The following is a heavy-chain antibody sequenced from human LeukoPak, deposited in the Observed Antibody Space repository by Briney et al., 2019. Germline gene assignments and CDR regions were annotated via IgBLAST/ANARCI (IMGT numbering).Heavy chain of an antibody. CDR2: IYHSGST. J-gene: IGHJ5*02. Sequence: SETLSLTCAVSGGSISSSNWWSWVRPPPGKGLEWIGEIYHSGSTNYNPSLNSRVTISVDTSKNQFSLKLSSVTAADTAVYYCAREAQGWFDPWGQGTLVIVSS. CDR1: GGSISSSNW. V-gene: IGHV4-4*02. CDR3: AREAQGWFDP.